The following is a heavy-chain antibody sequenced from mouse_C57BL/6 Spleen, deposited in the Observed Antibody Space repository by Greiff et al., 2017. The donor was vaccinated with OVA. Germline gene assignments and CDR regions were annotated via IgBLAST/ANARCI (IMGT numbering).Heavy chain of an antibody. J-gene: IGHJ4*01. CDR2: IDPSDSYT. D-gene: IGHD1-1*01. V-gene: IGHV1-69*01. CDR1: GYTFTSYW. CDR3: AGGDYYGSSYDAMDY. Sequence: QVQLQQPGAELVMPGASVKLSCKASGYTFTSYWMPWVKQRPGQGLEWIGEIDPSDSYTNYNQKFKGKSTLSVDKSSSTAYMQLSSLTSEDSAVYYGAGGDYYGSSYDAMDYWGQGTSVTVSS.